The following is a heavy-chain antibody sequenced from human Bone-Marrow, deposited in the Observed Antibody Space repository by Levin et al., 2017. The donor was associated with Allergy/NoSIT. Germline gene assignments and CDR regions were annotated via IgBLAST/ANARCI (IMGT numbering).Heavy chain of an antibody. V-gene: IGHV1-8*01. CDR2: MDPNTGNT. Sequence: GESLKISCQTSGYTFTSYDINWVRQAPGQGLEWMGWMDPNTGNTGYAQKFQGRVTMTRDTSISTAYMELSSLRSEDTAMYYCARVRVSSSSWYFDLWGRGTLVTVSS. CDR1: GYTFTSYD. D-gene: IGHD6-6*01. CDR3: ARVRVSSSSWYFDL. J-gene: IGHJ2*01.